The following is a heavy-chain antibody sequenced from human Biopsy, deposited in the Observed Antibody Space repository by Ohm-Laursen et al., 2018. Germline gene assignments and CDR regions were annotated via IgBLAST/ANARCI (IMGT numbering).Heavy chain of an antibody. CDR3: ARDTRWNPYHMDV. J-gene: IGHJ6*02. V-gene: IGHV3-11*01. CDR1: GFPFSDYY. CDR2: ISSGGTTI. Sequence: SLRLSCAASGFPFSDYYMSWIRQAPGQGLEWVSYISSGGTTIYYADSVKGRFTISRDNAKNSLYLQMNSLRADDTAVYYCARDTRWNPYHMDVWGQGTTVPVSS. D-gene: IGHD1-1*01.